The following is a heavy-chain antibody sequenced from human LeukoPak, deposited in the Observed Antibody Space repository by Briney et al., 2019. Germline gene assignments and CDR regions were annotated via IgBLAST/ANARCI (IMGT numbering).Heavy chain of an antibody. CDR2: INPNSGGT. V-gene: IGHV1-2*06. Sequence: GASVRVSCKASGYTFTGYYMHWVRQAPGQGLEWMGRINPNSGGTNYAQKFQGGVTMTRDTSISTAYMELSRLRSDDTAVYYCARNSITMIAYDYWGQGTLVTVSS. D-gene: IGHD3-22*01. CDR1: GYTFTGYY. CDR3: ARNSITMIAYDY. J-gene: IGHJ4*02.